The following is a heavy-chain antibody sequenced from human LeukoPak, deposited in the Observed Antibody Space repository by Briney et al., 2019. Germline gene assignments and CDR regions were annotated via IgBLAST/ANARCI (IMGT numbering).Heavy chain of an antibody. D-gene: IGHD1-26*01. CDR2: ISYGGNNK. V-gene: IGHV3-30*04. CDR1: GFTFSSYA. Sequence: PGGSLRLSCAASGFTFSSYAMHWVRQAPGKGLEWVAVISYGGNNKYYADSVKGRFTISRDNSKNTLYLQMNSLRAEDTAVYYCARSRRRELLGTYFDYWGQGILVTVSS. CDR3: ARSRRRELLGTYFDY. J-gene: IGHJ4*02.